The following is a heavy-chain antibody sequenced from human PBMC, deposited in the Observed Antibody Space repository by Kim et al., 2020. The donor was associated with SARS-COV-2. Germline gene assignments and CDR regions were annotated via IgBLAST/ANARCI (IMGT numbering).Heavy chain of an antibody. J-gene: IGHJ6*03. Sequence: ASVKVSCKASGYTFTSYAMHWVRQAPGQRLEWMGWINAGNGNTKYSQKFQGRVTITRDTSASTAYMELSSLRSEDTAVYYCARDLQTGGSWYVNYYYYYYMDVWGKGTTVTVSS. CDR3: ARDLQTGGSWYVNYYYYYYMDV. D-gene: IGHD6-13*01. V-gene: IGHV1-3*01. CDR1: GYTFTSYA. CDR2: INAGNGNT.